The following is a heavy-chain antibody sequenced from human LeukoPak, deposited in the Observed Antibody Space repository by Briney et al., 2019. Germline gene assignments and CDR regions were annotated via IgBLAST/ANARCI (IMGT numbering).Heavy chain of an antibody. J-gene: IGHJ3*02. Sequence: SQTLSLTCTVSGGSISSGGYYWSWIRQPPGKGLVWIGYIYHSGSTYYNPSLKSRVTMSVDTSKNQFSLKLSSVTAADTAVYYCARGGSLEWREAFDIWGQGTMVTVSS. CDR2: IYHSGST. D-gene: IGHD3-3*01. CDR1: GGSISSGGYY. CDR3: ARGGSLEWREAFDI. V-gene: IGHV4-30-2*01.